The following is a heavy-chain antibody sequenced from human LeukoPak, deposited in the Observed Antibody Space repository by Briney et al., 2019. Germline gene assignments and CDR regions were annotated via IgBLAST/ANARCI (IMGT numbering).Heavy chain of an antibody. D-gene: IGHD4-11*01. J-gene: IGHJ6*02. CDR3: ARGKITVTGYYYAMDV. CDR1: GGSFSGFY. Sequence: SETLSLTCFSGGSFSGFYWSWIRQSPGKGLEWIGEINHSGTTNCNPSLMSRVTISVDTSKNQFSLRLSSVTAADTAVYYCARGKITVTGYYYAMDVWGQGTTVTVSS. V-gene: IGHV4-34*01. CDR2: INHSGTT.